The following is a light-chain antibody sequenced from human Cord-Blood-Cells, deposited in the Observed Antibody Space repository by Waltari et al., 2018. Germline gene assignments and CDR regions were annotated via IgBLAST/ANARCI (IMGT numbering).Light chain of an antibody. CDR2: DVS. CDR1: RGDVGCYNY. J-gene: IGLJ3*02. Sequence: LSQPAPASASPGRSLRLPCNGTRGDVGCYNYLSWYHQHPGQAPQLMIYDVSKRPSGVSNRFSGSKSGNTASLTISGLQAEDEADYYCSSYTSSSTLVFGGGTKLTVL. V-gene: IGLV2-14*01. CDR3: SSYTSSSTLV.